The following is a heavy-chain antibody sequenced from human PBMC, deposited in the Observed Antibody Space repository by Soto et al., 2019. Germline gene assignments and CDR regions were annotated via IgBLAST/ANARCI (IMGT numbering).Heavy chain of an antibody. V-gene: IGHV3-11*06. CDR1: GFSFSDYY. CDR2: SSSTGRYT. Sequence: GGSLRLSCEAVGFSFSDYYMNWIRQGPGKGLEWISYSSSTGRYTNYADSVRGRFTISRDNAKNSLYLQMNSLRAEDTAVYYCARAVGSDSGYVDYWGQGTLVTVS. J-gene: IGHJ4*02. CDR3: ARAVGSDSGYVDY. D-gene: IGHD1-26*01.